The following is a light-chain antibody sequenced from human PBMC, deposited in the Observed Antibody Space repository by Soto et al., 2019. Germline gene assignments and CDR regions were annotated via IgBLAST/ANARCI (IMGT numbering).Light chain of an antibody. V-gene: IGKV3-11*01. CDR3: QQRYNWPPIT. J-gene: IGKJ5*01. Sequence: EIVMTQSPATLSVSPGNRATLSCRASQNISSCLIWYHQKPGQAPTLLIHDASNRAAGVPARFSGSGSGTDFTLTISSLEPEDFAVYYCQQRYNWPPITFGQGTRLEIK. CDR1: QNISSC. CDR2: DAS.